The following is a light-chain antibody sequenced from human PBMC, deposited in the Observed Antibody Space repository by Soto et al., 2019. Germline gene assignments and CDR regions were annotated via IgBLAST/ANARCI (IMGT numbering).Light chain of an antibody. CDR1: QNHVNW. Sequence: DIQVTQSPSTLSASVGDIVTITCRARQNHVNWLDWYQQKPGKAPNLMIYKTSTLQRGVPSRFSGSGSGTEFTLTISSLQPDDFATYYCQQYDSHPMYTFGQGTKVDIK. V-gene: IGKV1-5*03. J-gene: IGKJ2*01. CDR3: QQYDSHPMYT. CDR2: KTS.